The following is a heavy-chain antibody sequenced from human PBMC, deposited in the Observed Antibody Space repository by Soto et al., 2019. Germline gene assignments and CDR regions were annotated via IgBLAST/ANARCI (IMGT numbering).Heavy chain of an antibody. D-gene: IGHD3-16*01. CDR2: IIPILGIA. CDR3: ARVFGGPGGYMDV. CDR1: GGTFSSYT. Sequence: QVQLVQSGAEVKKPGSSVKVSCKASGGTFSSYTISWVRQAPGQGLEWMGRIIPILGIANYAQKFQGRVTFTAEKSTSTAYMEVSSMISEDTDVYYCARVFGGPGGYMDVWGKGTTVNVSS. V-gene: IGHV1-69*02. J-gene: IGHJ6*03.